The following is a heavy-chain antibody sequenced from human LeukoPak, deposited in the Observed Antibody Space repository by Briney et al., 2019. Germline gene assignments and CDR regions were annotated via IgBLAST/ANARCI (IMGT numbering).Heavy chain of an antibody. J-gene: IGHJ4*02. V-gene: IGHV3-7*01. Sequence: GGSLRLSCAASGFTFNGYWMNWVRQAPGKGLEWVANIKEDGSEKYYVDSVKGRFTISRDNAKNSLFLQMNSLRAEDTAVYYCARGRDPAYWGQGTLVTVSS. CDR1: GFTFNGYW. CDR2: IKEDGSEK. CDR3: ARGRDPAY.